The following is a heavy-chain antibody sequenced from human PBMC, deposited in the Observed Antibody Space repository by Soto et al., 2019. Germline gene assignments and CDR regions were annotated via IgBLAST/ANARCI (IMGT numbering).Heavy chain of an antibody. D-gene: IGHD3-3*01. V-gene: IGHV1-46*01. CDR1: GYTFTSYY. CDR2: INPSGGST. CDR3: ARGDTIFGVTQGMDV. Sequence: ASVKVSCKVSGYTFTSYYMHWVRQAPGQGLEWMGIINPSGGSTSYAQKFQGRVTMTRDTSTSTVYMELSSLRSEDTAVYYCARGDTIFGVTQGMDVWGQGTTVTVSS. J-gene: IGHJ6*02.